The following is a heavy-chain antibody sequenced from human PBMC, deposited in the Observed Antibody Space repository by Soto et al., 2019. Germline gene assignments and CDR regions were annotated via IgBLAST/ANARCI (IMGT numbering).Heavy chain of an antibody. D-gene: IGHD3-22*01. V-gene: IGHV1-2*07. CDR2: ISPHTGST. CDR3: ARASQMVIHPSNYAMDV. J-gene: IGHJ6*02. Sequence: QVQLVQSGAEVKTPGASMKVSCKASGYTFNRYFMHWVRQAPGRGLQWMGWISPHTGSTRYAHSFRGRVSMTRDASVSTVYMELSGLTSDDTAVYYCARASQMVIHPSNYAMDVWGQGTTVTVSS. CDR1: GYTFNRYF.